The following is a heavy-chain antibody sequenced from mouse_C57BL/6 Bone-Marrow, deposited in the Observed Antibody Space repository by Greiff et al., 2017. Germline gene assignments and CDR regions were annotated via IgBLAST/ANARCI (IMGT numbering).Heavy chain of an antibody. CDR3: SSFDGNYFDF. D-gene: IGHD2-3*01. J-gene: IGHJ2*01. V-gene: IGHV14-4*01. CDR1: GFNIKDDY. CDR2: IDPEIGDT. Sequence: EVKLLESGAELVRPGASVKLSCTASGFNIKDDYIHWVKQRPEQGLEWIGRIDPEIGDTEYASKFQGKATITSDTSSNTAYLQLSSLTSEDTAVYYCSSFDGNYFDFWGQGTPLTVAS.